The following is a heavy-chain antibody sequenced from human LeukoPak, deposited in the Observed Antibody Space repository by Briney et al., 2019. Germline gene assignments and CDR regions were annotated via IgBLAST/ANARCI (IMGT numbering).Heavy chain of an antibody. J-gene: IGHJ4*02. CDR1: GFTFSNYV. D-gene: IGHD3-22*01. CDR3: AKDSSPYYYDSSGSDYFDY. V-gene: IGHV3-23*01. CDR2: ITASGDST. Sequence: RPGGSLRLSCAASGFTFSNYVMIWVRQAPGKGLEWVSGITASGDSTYYGDSVKGRFTMSRDNSKNTLYLQMNSLRAEDTAVYYCAKDSSPYYYDSSGSDYFDYWGQGTLVTVSS.